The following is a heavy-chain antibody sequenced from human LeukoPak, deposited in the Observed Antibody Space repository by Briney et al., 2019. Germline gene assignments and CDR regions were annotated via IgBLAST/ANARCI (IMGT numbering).Heavy chain of an antibody. CDR3: ARGRGVWGSYRPNYFDY. Sequence: PSETLSLTCAVYGGSFSGYYWSWIRQPPGQALEWIGEINHSGSTNYNPSLKTRVTISVDASKTQFSLKLSSVTAADTAVYYCARGRGVWGSYRPNYFDYWGQGTLVTVSS. CDR2: INHSGST. CDR1: GGSFSGYY. D-gene: IGHD3-16*02. J-gene: IGHJ4*02. V-gene: IGHV4-34*01.